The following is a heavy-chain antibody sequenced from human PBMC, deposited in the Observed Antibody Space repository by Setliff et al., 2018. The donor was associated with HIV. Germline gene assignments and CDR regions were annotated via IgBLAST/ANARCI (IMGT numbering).Heavy chain of an antibody. CDR3: ATRAYDSRGYLRSRVSGAAFDI. V-gene: IGHV1-24*01. Sequence: ASVKVSCKVSGYTLTELSIHWVRQAPGRGLEWMGGFDPQYDKTFYAQKFQGRVTMSEDTSTDTAYMELSSLRSEDTAVYYCATRAYDSRGYLRSRVSGAAFDIWGQGTMVTVSS. CDR1: GYTLTELS. CDR2: FDPQYDKT. J-gene: IGHJ3*02. D-gene: IGHD3-22*01.